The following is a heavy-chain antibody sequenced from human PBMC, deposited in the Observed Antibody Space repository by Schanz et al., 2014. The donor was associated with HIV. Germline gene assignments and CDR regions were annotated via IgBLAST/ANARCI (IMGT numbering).Heavy chain of an antibody. CDR2: IGSGGGYK. J-gene: IGHJ4*02. D-gene: IGHD4-17*01. CDR1: GFIFQDYA. CDR3: ARDLHDYGDARTDY. Sequence: EVQLVESGGGVVRPGGSLRLSCAASGFIFQDYAMNWVRQAPGKGLEWVSSIGSGGGYKYYADSVNGRFTISRDNAKNSLHLQMSRLGAEDTAVYYCARDLHDYGDARTDYWGQGILVTVSS. V-gene: IGHV3-21*06.